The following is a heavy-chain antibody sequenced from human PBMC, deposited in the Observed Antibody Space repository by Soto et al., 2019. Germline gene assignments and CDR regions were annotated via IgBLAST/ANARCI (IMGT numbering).Heavy chain of an antibody. CDR1: GFTFSSYS. J-gene: IGHJ4*02. Sequence: GGSLRLSCAASGFTFSSYSMNWVRQAPGKGLEWVSSISSSSYIYYADSVKGRFTISRDNAKNSLYLQMNSLRAEDTAVYYCARGFQLGMGDTTHTYWGQGTLVTVSS. CDR3: ARGFQLGMGDTTHTY. D-gene: IGHD7-27*01. V-gene: IGHV3-21*01. CDR2: ISSSSYI.